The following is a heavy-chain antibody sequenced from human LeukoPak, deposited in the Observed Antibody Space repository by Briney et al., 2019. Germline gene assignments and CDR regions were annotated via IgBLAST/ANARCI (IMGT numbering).Heavy chain of an antibody. D-gene: IGHD5-12*01. J-gene: IGHJ4*02. CDR2: MDDNGDST. CDR3: VKGRGNSGHDASLLDY. Sequence: AGSLRLSCSASGFTFSSYAMHWVRQAPGKGLEYVSAMDDNGDSTYYVDSVKGRFTISRDNSKNTLYLQMSSLRVEDTAVYYCVKGRGNSGHDASLLDYWGQGTLVTVSS. CDR1: GFTFSSYA. V-gene: IGHV3-64D*09.